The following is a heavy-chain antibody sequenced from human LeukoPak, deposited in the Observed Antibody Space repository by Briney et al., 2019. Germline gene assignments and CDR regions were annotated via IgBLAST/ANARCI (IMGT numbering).Heavy chain of an antibody. CDR1: GGSFSGYY. CDR2: INHSGST. V-gene: IGHV4-34*01. D-gene: IGHD3-3*01. Sequence: PSETLSLTCAVYGGSFSGYYWSWIRQPPGKGLEWMGEINHSGSTNYNPSLKSRVTISVDTSKNQFSLKLSSVTAADTAVYYCARGRSGYYTAYYYYYYMDVWGKGTTVTVS. CDR3: ARGRSGYYTAYYYYYYMDV. J-gene: IGHJ6*03.